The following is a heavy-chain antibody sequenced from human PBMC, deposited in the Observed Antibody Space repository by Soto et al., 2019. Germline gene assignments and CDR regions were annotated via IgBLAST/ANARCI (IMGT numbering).Heavy chain of an antibody. J-gene: IGHJ5*02. CDR1: GYTFTGYY. CDR3: ARRLGSGYFNWFDP. CDR2: INPNSGGT. Sequence: GASVEVSCRASGYTFTGYYMHWVRQAPGQGLEWMGWINPNSGGTNYAQKFQGRVTMTRDTSISTAYMELSRLRSDDTAVYYCARRLGSGYFNWFDPWGQGTLVTVSS. D-gene: IGHD3-22*01. V-gene: IGHV1-2*02.